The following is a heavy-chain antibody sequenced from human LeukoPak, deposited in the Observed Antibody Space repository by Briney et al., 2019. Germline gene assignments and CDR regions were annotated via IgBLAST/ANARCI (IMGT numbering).Heavy chain of an antibody. CDR3: ARGYSYGRTYYFDY. CDR1: GYSISSGYY. D-gene: IGHD5-18*01. Sequence: SETLSLTRAVSGYSISSGYYWGWIRQPPGKGLEWIGSIYHSGSTYYNPSLKSRVTISVDTSKNQFSLKLSSVTAADTAVYYCARGYSYGRTYYFDYWGQGTLVTVSS. CDR2: IYHSGST. V-gene: IGHV4-38-2*01. J-gene: IGHJ4*02.